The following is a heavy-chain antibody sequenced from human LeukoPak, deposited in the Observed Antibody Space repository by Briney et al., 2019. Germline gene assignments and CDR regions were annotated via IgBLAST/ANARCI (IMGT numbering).Heavy chain of an antibody. CDR2: IKQDGSGT. CDR3: ARDGEMPTIYFDY. CDR1: GFTFSSHW. Sequence: GGSLRLSCAVSGFTFSSHWMSWVRQAPGKGLEWVANIKQDGSGTYYVDSVKGRFTISRDNAKNSLFLHMNSLRAEDTAVYYCARDGEMPTIYFDYWGQGTLVAVSS. J-gene: IGHJ4*02. D-gene: IGHD5-24*01. V-gene: IGHV3-7*01.